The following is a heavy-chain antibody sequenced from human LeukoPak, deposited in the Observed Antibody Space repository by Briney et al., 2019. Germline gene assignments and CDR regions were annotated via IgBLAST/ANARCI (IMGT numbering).Heavy chain of an antibody. CDR3: GLGYCRGGSCYHIDY. CDR2: INGDGSR. Sequence: GGSLRLPCAASGFTFNYYWMHWVRQAPGKGLMWVSRINGDGSRSYADSVKGRFTISRDNAKKTVDLQMNSLRVEDTAVYYCGLGYCRGGSCYHIDYWGQGTLVTVSS. V-gene: IGHV3-74*01. D-gene: IGHD2-15*01. CDR1: GFTFNYYW. J-gene: IGHJ4*02.